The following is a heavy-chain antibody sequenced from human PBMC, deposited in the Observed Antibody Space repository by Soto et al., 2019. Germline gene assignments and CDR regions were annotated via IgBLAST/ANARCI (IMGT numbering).Heavy chain of an antibody. Sequence: QVRLVESGGGVVQSGTSLRLSCAASGFPFSSYGMHWVRQAPGKGLEWVAQISYDGSNKFYADSVKGRFTISRDNSKNTLYLQMSSLRAEDTAVYYCAGGQYYFDYCGQGTVVSVSS. J-gene: IGHJ4*02. D-gene: IGHD2-15*01. CDR1: GFPFSSYG. CDR3: AGGQYYFDY. CDR2: ISYDGSNK. V-gene: IGHV3-30*03.